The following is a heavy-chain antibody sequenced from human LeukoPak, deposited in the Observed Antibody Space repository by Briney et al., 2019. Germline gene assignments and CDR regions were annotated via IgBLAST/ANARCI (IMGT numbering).Heavy chain of an antibody. J-gene: IGHJ3*02. V-gene: IGHV3-30*02. CDR3: AKVPGLEQGAFDI. Sequence: GGSLRLSCAASGFTFSSYGMHWVRQAPGKGLEWVAFIRYDGSNKYYADSVKGRFTISRDSSKNTLYLQMNSLRAEDTAVYYCAKVPGLEQGAFDIWGQGTMVTVSS. CDR2: IRYDGSNK. D-gene: IGHD1/OR15-1a*01. CDR1: GFTFSSYG.